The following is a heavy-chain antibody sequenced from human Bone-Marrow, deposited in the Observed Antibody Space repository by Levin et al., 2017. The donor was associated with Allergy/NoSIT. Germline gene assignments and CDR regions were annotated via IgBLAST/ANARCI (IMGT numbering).Heavy chain of an antibody. Sequence: GGSLRLSCTASGFTFGDYAMSWFRQAPGKGLEWVGFIRSKAYGGTTEYAASVKGRFTISRDDSKSIAYLQMNSLKTEDTAVYYCTRAGKLERLYFDYWGQGTLVTVSS. CDR2: IRSKAYGGTT. J-gene: IGHJ4*02. V-gene: IGHV3-49*03. CDR1: GFTFGDYA. D-gene: IGHD1-1*01. CDR3: TRAGKLERLYFDY.